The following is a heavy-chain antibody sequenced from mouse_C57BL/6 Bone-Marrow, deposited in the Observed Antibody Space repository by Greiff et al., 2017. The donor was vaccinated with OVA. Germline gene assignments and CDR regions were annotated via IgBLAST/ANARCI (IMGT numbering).Heavy chain of an antibody. CDR1: GFTFSSYG. J-gene: IGHJ4*01. Sequence: DVQLQESGGDLVKPGGSLKLSCAASGFTFSSYGMSWVRQTPDKRLEWVATISSGGSYTYYPDSVKGRFTISRDNAKNTLYLQMSSLKSEDTAMYYCARRVSYYAMDYWGQGTSVTVSS. CDR2: ISSGGSYT. CDR3: ARRVSYYAMDY. V-gene: IGHV5-6*01.